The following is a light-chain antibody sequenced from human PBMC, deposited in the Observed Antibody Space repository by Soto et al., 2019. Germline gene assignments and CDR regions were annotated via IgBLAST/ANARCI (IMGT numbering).Light chain of an antibody. CDR2: AAS. J-gene: IGKJ3*01. CDR1: QSISSY. CDR3: QQSYSSPFT. V-gene: IGKV1-39*01. Sequence: DIQMTQSPSSLSASEGDRVTITCRASQSISSYLNWYQQKPGEAPKLLIYAASNLQSGVPSRFSGSGSGTDFTLTISSLQPEDFATYYCQQSYSSPFTFGPGTKVDVK.